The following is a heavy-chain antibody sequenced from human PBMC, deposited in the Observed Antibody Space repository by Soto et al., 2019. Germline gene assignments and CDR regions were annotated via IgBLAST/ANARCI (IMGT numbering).Heavy chain of an antibody. CDR2: ISAYNGNT. J-gene: IGHJ6*02. V-gene: IGHV1-18*01. D-gene: IGHD6-13*01. Sequence: ASVKVSFKASGYTFTSYGISWVRQAPGQGLEWMGWISAYNGNTNYAQKLQGRVTMTTDTSTSTAYMELRSLRSDDTAVYYCARGRSSSWARGRYYYYYGMDVWGQGTTVTASS. CDR3: ARGRSSSWARGRYYYYYGMDV. CDR1: GYTFTSYG.